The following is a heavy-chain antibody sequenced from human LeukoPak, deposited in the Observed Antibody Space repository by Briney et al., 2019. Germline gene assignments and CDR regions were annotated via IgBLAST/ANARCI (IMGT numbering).Heavy chain of an antibody. CDR3: ARRAPSHDFDD. V-gene: IGHV3-21*01. CDR1: GFTFSSYS. Sequence: PGGSLRLSCAASGFTFSSYSMNWVRQAPGKGLEWVAAISTTSGNIYYADSVKGRFTISRDNAKNSLYLQMNSLRVEDTALYYCARRAPSHDFDDWGQGTLVTDSS. J-gene: IGHJ4*02. CDR2: ISTTSGNI.